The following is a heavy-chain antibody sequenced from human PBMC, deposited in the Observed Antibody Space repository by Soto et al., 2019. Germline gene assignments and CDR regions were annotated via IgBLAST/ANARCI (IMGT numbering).Heavy chain of an antibody. CDR2: ISGSGIST. Sequence: PGGSLRLSCAASGFTFSSYAMSWVRQAPGKGLEWVSSISGSGISTYYADFLKGRFIISRDNSKNTLYLQMNSLRAEDTAIYYCAKVHIGSCWYADRCYFYYWGLGTLVPVSS. V-gene: IGHV3-23*01. CDR1: GFTFSSYA. CDR3: AKVHIGSCWYADRCYFYY. J-gene: IGHJ4*02. D-gene: IGHD6-19*01.